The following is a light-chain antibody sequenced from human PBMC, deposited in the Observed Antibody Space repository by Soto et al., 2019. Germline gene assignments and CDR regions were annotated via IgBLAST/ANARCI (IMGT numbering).Light chain of an antibody. CDR1: SGDVGAYNY. V-gene: IGLV2-14*03. CDR3: SSFTSSTTLI. Sequence: QSALTQPASVSGSPGQSITISCNGTSGDVGAYNYVSWYQQHPGKAPKLMIYDVSNRPSGVSNRFSGSKSGNTASLTISGLQAEDEADYYCSSFTSSTTLIFGGGTKVTVL. CDR2: DVS. J-gene: IGLJ2*01.